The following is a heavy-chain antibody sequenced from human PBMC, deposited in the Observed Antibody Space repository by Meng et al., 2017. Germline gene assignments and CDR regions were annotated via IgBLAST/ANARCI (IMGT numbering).Heavy chain of an antibody. V-gene: IGHV2-5*01. D-gene: IGHD3-10*01. CDR2: SYWNDVR. CDR3: ENFVVFGITMGRGAFHY. J-gene: IGHJ4*02. CDR1: WCALGTSGVV. Sequence: LKGCGLTLFKPTQCISLTGTFHWCALGTSGVVVGWIRQAPGKALGWLAFSYWNDVRRYSQLLKSRLTITKDTYKNQVVLTMTNMDPVDTATYYCENFVVFGITMGRGAFHYWGQGTLVTVSS.